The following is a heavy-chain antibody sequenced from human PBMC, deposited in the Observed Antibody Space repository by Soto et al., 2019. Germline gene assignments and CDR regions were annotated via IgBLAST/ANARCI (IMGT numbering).Heavy chain of an antibody. CDR3: TRLSMARYYYYGMDV. D-gene: IGHD5-12*01. V-gene: IGHV5-10-1*01. CDR2: IDPSDSQT. J-gene: IGHJ6*02. CDR1: GYSFTNYW. Sequence: GESLKISCKGSGYSFTNYWIAWVRQMPGKGLEWMARIDPSDSQTNYSPSFQGHVTISVDTSINTAYLQWSSLKASDTAMYYCTRLSMARYYYYGMDVWGQGTTVTVSS.